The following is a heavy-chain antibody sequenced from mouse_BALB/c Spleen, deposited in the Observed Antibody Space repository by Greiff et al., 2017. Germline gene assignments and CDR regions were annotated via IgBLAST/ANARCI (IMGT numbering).Heavy chain of an antibody. V-gene: IGHV1S81*02. Sequence: QVQLQQPGAELVKPGASVKLSCKASGYTFTSYWMHWVKQRPGQGLEWIGEINPSNGRTNYNEKFKSKATLTVDKSSSTAYMQLSSLTSEDSAVYYCARLGWDDFDAMDYWGQGTSVTVSS. CDR3: ARLGWDDFDAMDY. CDR1: GYTFTSYW. D-gene: IGHD4-1*01. CDR2: INPSNGRT. J-gene: IGHJ4*01.